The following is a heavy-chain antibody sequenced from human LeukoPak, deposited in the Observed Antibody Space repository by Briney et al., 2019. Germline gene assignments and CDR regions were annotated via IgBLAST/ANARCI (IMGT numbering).Heavy chain of an antibody. Sequence: TGGSLRLSCVASGLTFDDYGMSWVRQAPGKGLEWVSGINWNGGTTTYADSVKGRFTISRDNSKHTVYLQLNSLRGDDTAVYYCARESLLVPGTIDYWGQGTLVTVSS. CDR2: INWNGGTT. D-gene: IGHD6-19*01. CDR1: GLTFDDYG. J-gene: IGHJ4*02. V-gene: IGHV3-20*04. CDR3: ARESLLVPGTIDY.